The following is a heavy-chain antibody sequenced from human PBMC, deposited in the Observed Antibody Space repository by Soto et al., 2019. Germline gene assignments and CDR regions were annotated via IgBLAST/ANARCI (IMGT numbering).Heavy chain of an antibody. Sequence: PLETLSLTCTVSGGSISSYYWSWIRQPPGKGLEWIGYIYYSGSTNYNPSLKSRVTISVDTSKNQFSLKLSSVTAADTAVYYCATGRFSAMIRGVIMFDPWGQGTLVTVSS. CDR2: IYYSGST. CDR1: GGSISSYY. CDR3: ATGRFSAMIRGVIMFDP. V-gene: IGHV4-59*01. D-gene: IGHD3-10*01. J-gene: IGHJ5*02.